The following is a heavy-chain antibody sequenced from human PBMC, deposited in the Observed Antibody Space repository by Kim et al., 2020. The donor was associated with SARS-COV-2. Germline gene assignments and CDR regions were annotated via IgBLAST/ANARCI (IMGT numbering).Heavy chain of an antibody. D-gene: IGHD3-16*02. CDR2: MNPNSGNT. CDR1: GYTFTSYD. CDR3: ARTYYDYVWGCYRRSYYYYGMDV. J-gene: IGHJ6*02. V-gene: IGHV1-8*01. Sequence: ASVKVSCKASGYTFTSYDINWVRQATGQGLEWMGWMNPNSGNTGYAQKFQGRVTMTRNTSISTAYMELSSLRSEDTAVYYCARTYYDYVWGCYRRSYYYYGMDVWGQGTTFTVSS.